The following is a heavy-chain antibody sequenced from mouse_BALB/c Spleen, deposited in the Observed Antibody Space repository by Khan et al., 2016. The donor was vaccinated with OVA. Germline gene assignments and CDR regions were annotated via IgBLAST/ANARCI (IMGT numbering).Heavy chain of an antibody. J-gene: IGHJ3*01. CDR2: TSPGSGYP. V-gene: IGHV1-77*01. CDR1: GYTFTDYY. CDR3: ARRNYFGYTVAY. D-gene: IGHD1-2*01. Sequence: QVRLQQSGAELARLGASVKLSCKASGYTFTDYYTNWVKQRTGQGPECIRETSPGSGYPYYNERVKGKATLNADKCSSTAWRQPSSLTSAAPTVYFCARRNYFGYTVAYWSQGTLVTVSA.